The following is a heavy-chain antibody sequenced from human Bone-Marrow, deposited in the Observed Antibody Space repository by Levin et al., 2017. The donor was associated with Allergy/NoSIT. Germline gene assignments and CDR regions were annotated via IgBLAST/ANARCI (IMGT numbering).Heavy chain of an antibody. J-gene: IGHJ4*02. D-gene: IGHD3-10*01. Sequence: SETLSLTCSVSGTSIRSTGYYWNWLRQHPGKGLEWIGYMYNTDDTYYNPSLKSRVTISVDTSKNQFSLKLTSVTAADTAVYYCARATVVRGVKVESGGQGTLVTVSS. CDR1: GTSIRSTGYY. CDR3: ARATVVRGVKVES. V-gene: IGHV4-31*03. CDR2: MYNTDDT.